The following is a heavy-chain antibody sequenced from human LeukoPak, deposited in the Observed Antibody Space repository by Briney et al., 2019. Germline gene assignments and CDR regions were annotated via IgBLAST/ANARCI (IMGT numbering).Heavy chain of an antibody. CDR1: GYSFTTYW. V-gene: IGHV5-51*01. CDR3: ARHLVSGSSWAAY. CDR2: IYPDDTDT. J-gene: IGHJ4*02. D-gene: IGHD3-10*01. Sequence: GESLKISCKGSGYSFTTYWIGWGRQMPGKGLEWMGIIYPDDTDTRHSPSFQGQLTIPVDKSISTAYLQWSSLKASDTAMYYCARHLVSGSSWAAYWGQGTLVTVSS.